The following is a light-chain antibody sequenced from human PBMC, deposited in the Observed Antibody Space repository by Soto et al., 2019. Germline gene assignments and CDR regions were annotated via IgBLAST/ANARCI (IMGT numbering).Light chain of an antibody. J-gene: IGKJ1*01. CDR2: VAS. CDR1: QSVSND. V-gene: IGKV3-15*01. Sequence: EIVMTQSPATVSVSPGERASLSCRASQSVSNDLAWYQQKPGQAPRLLIYVASTRATGISARFSGSGSGTEFTRTISSLQSEAFAVYYCQQYNDWPRTFGQGTKVEIK. CDR3: QQYNDWPRT.